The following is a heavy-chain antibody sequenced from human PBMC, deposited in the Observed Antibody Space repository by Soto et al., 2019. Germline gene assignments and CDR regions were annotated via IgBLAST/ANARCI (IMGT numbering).Heavy chain of an antibody. CDR1: GGSISSGGYY. Sequence: QVQLQESGPGLVKPSQTLSLTCTVSGGSISSGGYYWSWIRQHPGKGLEWIGYIYYSGSTYYNPSLKSRVTISIDTSKNQFSLRLSSVTAADTAVYYCARAYGDYAWFFDLCGRGTLVTVSS. CDR3: ARAYGDYAWFFDL. D-gene: IGHD4-17*01. CDR2: IYYSGST. V-gene: IGHV4-31*03. J-gene: IGHJ2*01.